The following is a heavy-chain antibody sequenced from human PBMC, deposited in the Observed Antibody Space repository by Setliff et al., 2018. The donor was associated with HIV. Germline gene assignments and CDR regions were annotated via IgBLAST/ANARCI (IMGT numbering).Heavy chain of an antibody. J-gene: IGHJ3*02. V-gene: IGHV3-7*05. Sequence: PGGSLRLSCAASGFTFSTYWMSWVRQAPGKGLEWVANIKQDGSEKNYMDSVKGRFTISRDNAKNSLYLQMNSLRVEDTAVYYCAKDFGYSSGWYLVSGTFDIWGQGTMVTVSS. CDR3: AKDFGYSSGWYLVSGTFDI. D-gene: IGHD6-19*01. CDR1: GFTFSTYW. CDR2: IKQDGSEK.